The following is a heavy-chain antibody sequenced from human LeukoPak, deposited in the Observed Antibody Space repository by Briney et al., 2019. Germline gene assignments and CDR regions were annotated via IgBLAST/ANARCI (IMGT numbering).Heavy chain of an antibody. Sequence: SETLSLTCAVYGGSFSGYYWGWIRQPPGKGLEWIGSIYYSGSTYYNPSPKSRVTISADTTKNKFSLMLSTMLTADKAVYYCARQIDRDDAFDIWGQGTMVTVSS. CDR1: GGSFSGYY. D-gene: IGHD3-22*01. J-gene: IGHJ3*02. CDR3: ARQIDRDDAFDI. CDR2: IYYSGST. V-gene: IGHV4-39*01.